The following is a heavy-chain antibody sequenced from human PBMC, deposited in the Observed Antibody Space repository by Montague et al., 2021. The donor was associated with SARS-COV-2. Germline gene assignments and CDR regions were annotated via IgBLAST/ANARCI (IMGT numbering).Heavy chain of an antibody. D-gene: IGHD3-22*01. J-gene: IGHJ4*02. CDR1: GFTFTNYA. CDR3: ARDAGRISVMVVVNGAYLDY. Sequence: SLRLSCAASGFTFTNYAMHWVRQAPGKGLEWVAVISNDGSHEYYADSVKGRFTISRDNSRNTLYLQMNSLRPEDSAVYYCARDAGRISVMVVVNGAYLDYWGQGTLVTVSS. V-gene: IGHV3-30*04. CDR2: ISNDGSHE.